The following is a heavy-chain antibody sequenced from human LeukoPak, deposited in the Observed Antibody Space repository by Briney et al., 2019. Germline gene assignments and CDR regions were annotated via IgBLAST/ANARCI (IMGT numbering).Heavy chain of an antibody. Sequence: GGSLRLSCAAPGFTFSDYYMSWIRQAPGKGLEWVSYISSSGSTIYYADSVKGRFTISRDNAKNSLYLQMNRLRADEDTAVYYCARDNSNLDYWGQGTLVTVSS. D-gene: IGHD4-11*01. V-gene: IGHV3-11*04. CDR3: ARDNSNLDY. CDR1: GFTFSDYY. CDR2: ISSSGSTI. J-gene: IGHJ4*02.